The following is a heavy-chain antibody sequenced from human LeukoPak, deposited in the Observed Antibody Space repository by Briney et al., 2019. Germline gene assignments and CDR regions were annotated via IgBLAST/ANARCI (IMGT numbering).Heavy chain of an antibody. CDR3: ARDLNLGQRQPALGY. Sequence: GGSLRLSCAASGFTFSSYWMSWVRQAPGKGLEWVANIKQDGSEKYYVDSVKGRFTISRDNAKNSLYLQMNSLRAEDTAVYYCARDLNLGQRQPALGYWGQGTLVTVSS. CDR2: IKQDGSEK. V-gene: IGHV3-7*01. J-gene: IGHJ4*02. D-gene: IGHD3-16*01. CDR1: GFTFSSYW.